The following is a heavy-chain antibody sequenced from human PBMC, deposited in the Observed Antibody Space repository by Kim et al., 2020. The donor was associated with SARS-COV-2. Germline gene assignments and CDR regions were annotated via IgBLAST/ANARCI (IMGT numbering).Heavy chain of an antibody. J-gene: IGHJ4*02. CDR3: TRAVLDSGAWHCDY. Sequence: GGSLRLSCGASGFTSSSHWMRWVRQAPGKGLEWVADIKQDGSVIHYVDSVRGRFTASRDNAKNSLYLQMSSLRAEDSAVYYCTRAVLDSGAWHCDYWGQG. CDR2: IKQDGSVI. CDR1: GFTSSSHW. D-gene: IGHD6-25*01. V-gene: IGHV3-7*01.